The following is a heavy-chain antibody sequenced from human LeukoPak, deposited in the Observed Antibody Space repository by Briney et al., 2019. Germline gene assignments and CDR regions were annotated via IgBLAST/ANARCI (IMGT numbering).Heavy chain of an antibody. Sequence: GGSLRLSCAASGFTFSSYAMSWVRQAPGKGLEWVSAISGSGGSTYYADSVKGRFTISRDNAKNSLYLQMNSLRAEDTAVYYCATIYCSGGRCYYGMDVWGHGTTVTVSS. J-gene: IGHJ6*02. D-gene: IGHD2-15*01. CDR2: ISGSGGST. CDR3: ATIYCSGGRCYYGMDV. CDR1: GFTFSSYA. V-gene: IGHV3-23*01.